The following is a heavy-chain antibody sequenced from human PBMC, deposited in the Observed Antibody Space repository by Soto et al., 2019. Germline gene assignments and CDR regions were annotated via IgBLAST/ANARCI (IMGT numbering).Heavy chain of an antibody. CDR3: ARHSLWSGYYIGGQKIWYFDL. CDR1: GGSISSSSYY. Sequence: PSETLSLTSTVSGGSISSSSYYWGWIRQPPGKGLVWIGSIYYSGSTYYNPSLKSRVTISVDTSKKQSSLMLSSVTAADTAVYYCARHSLWSGYYIGGQKIWYFDLWVRGTLVTVSS. V-gene: IGHV4-39*01. J-gene: IGHJ2*01. D-gene: IGHD3-3*01. CDR2: IYYSGST.